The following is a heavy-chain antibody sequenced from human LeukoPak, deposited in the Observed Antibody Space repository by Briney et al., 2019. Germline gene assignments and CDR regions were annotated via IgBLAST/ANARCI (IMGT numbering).Heavy chain of an antibody. Sequence: PGRSLRLSCAASGFTFSNYGMHWVRQAPGKGLECVSVIWIDGGDTYHADSVKGRFTISRDNSKNTQYLQMSSLRVEDTAVYSCARTVVLGAYLRGAYYFDSWGQGALVTVSS. J-gene: IGHJ4*02. CDR3: ARTVVLGAYLRGAYYFDS. D-gene: IGHD3-16*01. V-gene: IGHV3-33*01. CDR2: IWIDGGDT. CDR1: GFTFSNYG.